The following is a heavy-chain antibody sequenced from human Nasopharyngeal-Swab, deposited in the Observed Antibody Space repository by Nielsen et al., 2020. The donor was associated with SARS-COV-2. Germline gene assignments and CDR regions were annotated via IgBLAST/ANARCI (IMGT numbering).Heavy chain of an antibody. Sequence: SVKVSCKASGGTFSSYAISWVRQAPGQGLEWMGRIIPILGIANYAQKFQGRVTMTTDTSTTTAYMELRSLTSDDTAVYYCARDQGFTSSYWFDPWGQGTLVTVSS. D-gene: IGHD2-2*01. CDR2: IIPILGIA. V-gene: IGHV1-69*04. J-gene: IGHJ5*02. CDR3: ARDQGFTSSYWFDP. CDR1: GGTFSSYA.